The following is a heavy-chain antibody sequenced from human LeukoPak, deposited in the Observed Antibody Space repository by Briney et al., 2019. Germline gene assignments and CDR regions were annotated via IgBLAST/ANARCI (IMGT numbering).Heavy chain of an antibody. J-gene: IGHJ5*02. CDR2: IHTSGTT. CDR1: GGSMSSYY. V-gene: IGHV4-4*07. Sequence: SETLSLTCTVSGGSMSSYYWSFIRQPAGKGLEWIGRIHTSGTTYYNPSLKTRLTMSVDTSKNQFSLNLISVTAADTAMYYCTRRDYYDGGGRNWFDPWGQGTLVTVSS. CDR3: TRRDYYDGGGRNWFDP. D-gene: IGHD3-16*01.